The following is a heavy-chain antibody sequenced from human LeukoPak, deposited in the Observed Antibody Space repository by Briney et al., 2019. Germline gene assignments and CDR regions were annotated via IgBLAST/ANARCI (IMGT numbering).Heavy chain of an antibody. Sequence: GGSLRLSCAASGFTFTSYAMSWVRQAPGKGLEWVSAISGSGGSTYYADSVKGRFTISRDNSKNTLYLQMNSLRAEDTAVYYCAKDPPGITIFGVVILGEGYFDYWGQGTLVTVSS. CDR2: ISGSGGST. D-gene: IGHD3-3*01. CDR1: GFTFTSYA. CDR3: AKDPPGITIFGVVILGEGYFDY. J-gene: IGHJ4*02. V-gene: IGHV3-23*01.